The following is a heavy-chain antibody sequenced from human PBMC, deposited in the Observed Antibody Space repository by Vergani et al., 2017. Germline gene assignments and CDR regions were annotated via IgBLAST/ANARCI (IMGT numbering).Heavy chain of an antibody. CDR3: AKDGGWILTYYFDY. D-gene: IGHD2-2*03. V-gene: IGHV1-58*01. CDR2: IVVGSGNT. Sequence: QMQLVQSGPEVKKPGTSVKVSCKASGFTFTSSAVQWVRQARGQRLEWIGWIVVGSGNTNYAQKFQERVTITRDMSTSTAYMELSSLRSEDTAVYYCAKDGGWILTYYFDYWGQGTLVTVSS. CDR1: GFTFTSSA. J-gene: IGHJ4*02.